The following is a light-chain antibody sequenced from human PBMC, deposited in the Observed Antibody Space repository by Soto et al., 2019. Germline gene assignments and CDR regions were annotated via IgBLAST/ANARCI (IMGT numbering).Light chain of an antibody. V-gene: IGLV2-8*01. CDR1: SSDVGGYNY. CDR3: SSYAGSNFVV. J-gene: IGLJ2*01. Sequence: QSALTQPPSASGSPGQSVTISCTGTSSDVGGYNYVSWYQQHPGKAPKLMIYEVSKRPSGVPDRFSGSKSGNTASLTVSGLQAEDEADYYCSSYAGSNFVVFGGGTKL. CDR2: EVS.